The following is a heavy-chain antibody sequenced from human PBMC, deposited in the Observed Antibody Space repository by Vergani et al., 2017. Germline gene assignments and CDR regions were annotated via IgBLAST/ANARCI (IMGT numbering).Heavy chain of an antibody. CDR1: GFTFSSYS. Sequence: EVQLVESGGGLVKPGGSLRLSCAASGFTFSSYSMNWVRQAPGKGLEWVSSITSSSSYIYYADSVKGRFTISRDNAKNSLYLQMNSLRAEDTAVYYCARDGSGWLTNFDYWGQGTLVTVSS. CDR3: ARDGSGWLTNFDY. V-gene: IGHV3-21*01. D-gene: IGHD6-19*01. J-gene: IGHJ4*02. CDR2: ITSSSSYI.